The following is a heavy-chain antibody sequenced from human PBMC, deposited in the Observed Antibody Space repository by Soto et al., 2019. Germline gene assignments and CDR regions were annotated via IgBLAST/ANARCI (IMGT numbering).Heavy chain of an antibody. J-gene: IGHJ6*02. CDR2: IKSKTDSGTT. CDR3: TTLPIAVAFDYYYGMDV. Sequence: PGGSLRLSCAASGFTFSNAWMSWVRQAPGKGLEWVGRIKSKTDSGTTDYAAPVKGRFTISRDDSKNTLYLQMNSLKTEDTAVYYCTTLPIAVAFDYYYGMDVWGQGTTVTVSS. V-gene: IGHV3-15*01. D-gene: IGHD6-19*01. CDR1: GFTFSNAW.